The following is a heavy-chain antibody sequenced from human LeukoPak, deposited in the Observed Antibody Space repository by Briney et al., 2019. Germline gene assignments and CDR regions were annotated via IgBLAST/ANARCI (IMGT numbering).Heavy chain of an antibody. CDR3: ARREGRRSSSNMFDI. Sequence: SETLSLTCTVSGGSISSYYWSWIRQPPGKGLEWIGYIYYSGSTTYNPSLNSRVTMSVDSSRNQFSLKLVSVTAADTAVYYCARREGRRSSSNMFDIWGHGTMVVVSS. J-gene: IGHJ3*02. V-gene: IGHV4-59*08. CDR2: IYYSGST. CDR1: GGSISSYY. D-gene: IGHD3-3*01.